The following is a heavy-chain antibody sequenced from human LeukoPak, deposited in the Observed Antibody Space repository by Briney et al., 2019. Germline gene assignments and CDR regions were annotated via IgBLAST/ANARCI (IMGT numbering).Heavy chain of an antibody. Sequence: GGSLRLSCAASGFTFSTYAMHWVRQAPGNGLEYVSAISTNGGGTYYANSVKGRFTISRDNSKNTLYLQMGSLRAEDMAVYYCARWGSTSCYDYWGQGTLVTVSS. CDR3: ARWGSTSCYDY. CDR2: ISTNGGGT. V-gene: IGHV3-64*01. D-gene: IGHD2-2*01. CDR1: GFTFSTYA. J-gene: IGHJ4*02.